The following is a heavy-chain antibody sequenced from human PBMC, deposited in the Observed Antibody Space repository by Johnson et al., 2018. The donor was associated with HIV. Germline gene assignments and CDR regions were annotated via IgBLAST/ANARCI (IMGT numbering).Heavy chain of an antibody. V-gene: IGHV3-33*01. Sequence: QMLLVESGGGVVQPGRSLRLSCAASGFTFSSYGMHWVRQAPGKGLAWVAVIWYDGSNKYYADSVKGRFTISRDNAKNSLYVQMSSLRAEDTALYYCARAVDYGGNSPSRAFDIWGQGTTVTVSP. J-gene: IGHJ3*02. CDR2: IWYDGSNK. D-gene: IGHD4-23*01. CDR3: ARAVDYGGNSPSRAFDI. CDR1: GFTFSSYG.